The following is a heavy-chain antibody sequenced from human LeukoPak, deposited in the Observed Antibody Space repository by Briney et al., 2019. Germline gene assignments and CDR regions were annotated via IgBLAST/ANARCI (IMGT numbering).Heavy chain of an antibody. J-gene: IGHJ4*02. Sequence: GGSLRLSCAASGFTFINYWMQWVRQAPGKGLVWVSRINGEGGTSYADSVKGRFTISRDNAKNTVHLQMNSLRAEDTAVYYCARDLVYGSGSCGHWGQGTLVTVSS. CDR1: GFTFINYW. D-gene: IGHD3-10*01. V-gene: IGHV3-74*01. CDR2: INGEGGT. CDR3: ARDLVYGSGSCGH.